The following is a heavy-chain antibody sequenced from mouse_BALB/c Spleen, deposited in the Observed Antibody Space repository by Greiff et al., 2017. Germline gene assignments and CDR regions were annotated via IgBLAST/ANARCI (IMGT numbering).Heavy chain of an antibody. CDR3: ARGTSSGYYLDY. Sequence: EVKLMESGAELVKPGASVKLSCTASGFNIKDTYMHWVKQRPEQGLEWIGRIDPANGNTKYDPKFQGKATITADTSSNTAYLQLSSLTSEDTAVYYCARGTSSGYYLDYWGQGTTLTVSS. V-gene: IGHV14-3*02. CDR1: GFNIKDTY. J-gene: IGHJ2*01. D-gene: IGHD3-1*01. CDR2: IDPANGNT.